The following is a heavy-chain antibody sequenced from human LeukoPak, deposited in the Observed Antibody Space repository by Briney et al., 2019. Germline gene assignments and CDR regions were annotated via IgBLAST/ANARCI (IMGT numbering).Heavy chain of an antibody. CDR3: ARSGIAVAFHAFDI. CDR1: GFTFSSYG. CDR2: IWNDGSNK. D-gene: IGHD6-19*01. J-gene: IGHJ3*02. Sequence: PGGSLRLSCAASGFTFSSYGMHWVRQAPGKGLEWVAVIWNDGSNKCYADSVKGRFTISRDNSKNTLYLQMNSLRAEDTAVYYCARSGIAVAFHAFDIWGQGTMVTVSS. V-gene: IGHV3-33*01.